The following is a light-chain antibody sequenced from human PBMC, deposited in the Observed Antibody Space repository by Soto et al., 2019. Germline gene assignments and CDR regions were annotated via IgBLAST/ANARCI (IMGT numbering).Light chain of an antibody. J-gene: IGLJ3*02. CDR3: QVWDVSSDHRV. CDR2: DDS. CDR1: NIGSQT. Sequence: SYELTQAPSVSVAPGQTASIPCGGNNIGSQTVHWYQQKPGQAPVLVVYDDSDRPSGIPERFSGSSSGNAATLTISRVEAGDEADYFCQVWDVSSDHRVFGGGTKLTVL. V-gene: IGLV3-21*02.